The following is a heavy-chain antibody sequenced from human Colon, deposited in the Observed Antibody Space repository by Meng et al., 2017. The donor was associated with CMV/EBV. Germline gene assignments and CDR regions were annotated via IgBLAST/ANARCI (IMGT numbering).Heavy chain of an antibody. Sequence: GESLKISCAASGFTFSYYWMHWVRLAPGKGLEWLSYISVAGGTILYADSVKGRFTASRDNAKNSLYLQMNSLRAEDTAVYYCAREYSSSSGDCFDYWGQGTLVTVSS. J-gene: IGHJ4*02. CDR2: ISVAGGTI. CDR3: AREYSSSSGDCFDY. D-gene: IGHD6-6*01. CDR1: GFTFSYYW. V-gene: IGHV3-11*01.